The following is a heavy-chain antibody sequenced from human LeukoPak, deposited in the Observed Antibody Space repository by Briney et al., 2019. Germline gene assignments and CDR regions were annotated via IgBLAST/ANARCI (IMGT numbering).Heavy chain of an antibody. J-gene: IGHJ4*02. D-gene: IGHD4/OR15-4a*01. CDR1: GHSIRSTNW. CDR3: ASGANIAVDY. Sequence: SETLSLTCAVSGHSIRSTNWWGWIRQPPGKGLEWIGYIYYSGSIYFNPSLKSRVTMSVDTSKNQFSLKLSSVTAVDTAVYYCASGANIAVDYWGQGTLVTVSS. CDR2: IYYSGSI. V-gene: IGHV4-28*05.